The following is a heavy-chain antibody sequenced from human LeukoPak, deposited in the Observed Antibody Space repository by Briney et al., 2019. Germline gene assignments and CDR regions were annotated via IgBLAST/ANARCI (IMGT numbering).Heavy chain of an antibody. J-gene: IGHJ4*02. CDR3: ARAGGVHNTPLDLDY. CDR2: IFYSGTT. D-gene: IGHD3/OR15-3a*01. Sequence: SETLSLTCTVSGGSMSSYYWSWIRQPPGKGLEWIGNIFYSGTTNYNPSLKSRVTLSADTSKNQFSLKLSSVTAADTAVYYCARAGGVHNTPLDLDYWGQGVLVTVSS. CDR1: GGSMSSYY. V-gene: IGHV4-59*13.